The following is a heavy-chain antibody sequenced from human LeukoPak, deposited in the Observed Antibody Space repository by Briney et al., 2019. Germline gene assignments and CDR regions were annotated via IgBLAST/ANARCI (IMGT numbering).Heavy chain of an antibody. Sequence: GGSLRLSCAASGFAFTDNYMTWVRQAPGKGLEWVSVIYSGGSTYYAGSVKGRFIISRDNSKNTLYLQMNSLRAEDTAVYYCARDWGKTYSYAWGSLSFWGRGTLVTVSA. D-gene: IGHD3-16*01. CDR2: IYSGGST. J-gene: IGHJ4*02. CDR1: GFAFTDNY. V-gene: IGHV3-66*01. CDR3: ARDWGKTYSYAWGSLSF.